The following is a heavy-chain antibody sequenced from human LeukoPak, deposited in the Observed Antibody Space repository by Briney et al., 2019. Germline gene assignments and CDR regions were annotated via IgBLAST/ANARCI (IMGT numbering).Heavy chain of an antibody. CDR1: GGTFSSYA. CDR3: ARVDVTMVRGVSNWFDP. D-gene: IGHD3-10*01. J-gene: IGHJ5*02. Sequence: ASVKVSCKASGGTFSSYAISWVRQAPGQGLEWMGGIIPIFGTANYAQKFQGRVTITADKSTSTAYMELSRLRSDDTAVYYCARVDVTMVRGVSNWFDPWGQGTLVTVSS. CDR2: IIPIFGTA. V-gene: IGHV1-69*06.